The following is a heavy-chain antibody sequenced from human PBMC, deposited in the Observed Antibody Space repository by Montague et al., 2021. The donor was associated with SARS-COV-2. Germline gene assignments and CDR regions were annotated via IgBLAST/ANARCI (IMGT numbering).Heavy chain of an antibody. CDR2: INHRGTS. J-gene: IGHJ4*02. Sequence: SETLSLTCAVYGGSFSDYFWTWIRQPPGKGLEWIGEINHRGTSNYNPSLKSRVSISVDTSKNQFSLSLGFVTAADTAVYYCARGRQHFNMIVVVMTGGDYYFDYWGQGTLVTVSS. CDR1: GGSFSDYF. CDR3: ARGRQHFNMIVVVMTGGDYYFDY. V-gene: IGHV4-34*01. D-gene: IGHD3-22*01.